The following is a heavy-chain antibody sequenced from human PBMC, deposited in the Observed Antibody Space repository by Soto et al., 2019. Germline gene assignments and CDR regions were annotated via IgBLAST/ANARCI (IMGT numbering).Heavy chain of an antibody. D-gene: IGHD2-21*02. CDR2: ISSRSSTI. V-gene: IGHV3-48*02. Sequence: GGSLRLSCAASGFTFSTYGLNLVRQAPGKGLEWVSYISSRSSTIFYTDSVKGRFTVSRDNAKNSLYLQMSSLSDEDTAVYYCTRDPEGDLDFDYWGQGTLVTVFS. J-gene: IGHJ4*02. CDR3: TRDPEGDLDFDY. CDR1: GFTFSTYG.